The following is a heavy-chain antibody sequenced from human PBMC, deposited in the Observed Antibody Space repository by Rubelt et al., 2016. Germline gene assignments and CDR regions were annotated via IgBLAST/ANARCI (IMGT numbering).Heavy chain of an antibody. CDR3: ARGLRGPDF. CDR1: GFIFSNYW. D-gene: IGHD3-10*01. CDR2: FNRVWYKA. V-gene: IGHV3-74*01. J-gene: IGHJ1*01. Sequence: EVRLVESGGDLVQPGGSLRLSCATSGFIFSNYWMHWVRQAPGKGLVWVSRFNRVWYKAVGADSVNGRFPAAKDKATSTLHMQMDSLSVDDTAVYYCARGLRGPDFWGKGTVVTVSS.